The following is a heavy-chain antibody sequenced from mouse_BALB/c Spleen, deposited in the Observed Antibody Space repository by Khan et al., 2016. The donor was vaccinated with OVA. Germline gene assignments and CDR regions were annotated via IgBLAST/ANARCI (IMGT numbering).Heavy chain of an antibody. J-gene: IGHJ3*01. CDR1: GYTFTSYW. D-gene: IGHD2-1*01. Sequence: QVQLQQPGAELVKPGASVKLSCKASGYTFTSYWMQWVKQRPGQGLEWIGEIDPSDSYTNYNQKFKGKATLTVDKSSRTAYMQISRLTSDDSAVYDWGRYGNYFAYWGHGTLVTVSA. V-gene: IGHV1-69*02. CDR2: IDPSDSYT. CDR3: GRYGNYFAY.